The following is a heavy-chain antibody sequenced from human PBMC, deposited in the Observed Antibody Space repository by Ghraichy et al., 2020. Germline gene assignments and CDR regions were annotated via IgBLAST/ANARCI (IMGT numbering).Heavy chain of an antibody. CDR3: ARSLSGDYMGTDY. D-gene: IGHD4-17*01. J-gene: IGHJ4*02. Sequence: GGSLRLSCAASGFTFSIYAMHWVRQAPGQGLEWVAAIWYDGTNQYDADSVKGRFTISRDNSKNTLYLQTDSLRAEDTAVYYCARSLSGDYMGTDYWGQGTLVTVSS. CDR2: IWYDGTNQ. CDR1: GFTFSIYA. V-gene: IGHV3-33*01.